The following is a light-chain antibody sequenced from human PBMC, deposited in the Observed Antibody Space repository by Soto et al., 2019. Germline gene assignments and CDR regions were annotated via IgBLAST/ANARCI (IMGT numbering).Light chain of an antibody. CDR3: SSYTFSSTLVV. V-gene: IGLV2-14*01. J-gene: IGLJ3*02. Sequence: QSALTQPASVSGSPGQSITISCTGTSSDVGGYNFVSWYQQHPGKAPRLMIFEVNNRPSGVSDRFSVSKSGNTASLTISGLQAEDEADYYCSSYTFSSTLVVFGGGTKLTVL. CDR2: EVN. CDR1: SSDVGGYNF.